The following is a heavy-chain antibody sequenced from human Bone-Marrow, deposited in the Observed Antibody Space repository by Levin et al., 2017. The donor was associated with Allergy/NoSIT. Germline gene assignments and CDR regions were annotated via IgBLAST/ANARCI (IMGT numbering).Heavy chain of an antibody. D-gene: IGHD3-22*01. J-gene: IGHJ4*02. Sequence: VASVKVSCKASGGTLDSRTITWVRQAPGQGLEWMGRIITVLGITNYAQTFQGRLTISVDKSTSTAYMELSSLRYDDTAVYYCARAAQPFTFYDSYGYDHWGQGTLVTVSS. V-gene: IGHV1-69*02. CDR2: IITVLGIT. CDR3: ARAAQPFTFYDSYGYDH. CDR1: GGTLDSRT.